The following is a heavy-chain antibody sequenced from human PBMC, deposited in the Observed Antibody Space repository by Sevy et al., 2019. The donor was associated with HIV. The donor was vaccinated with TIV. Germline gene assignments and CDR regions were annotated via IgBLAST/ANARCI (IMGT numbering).Heavy chain of an antibody. CDR2: IYYSGST. J-gene: IGHJ2*01. D-gene: IGHD4-17*01. CDR3: ARAFGVYDPKRSHWYFDL. Sequence: SETLSLTCTVSGDSVNSGRYYWSWIRQPPGKGLEWIGYIYYSGSTNYNPSLKSRVRISVDTSNNLFSLTLNSVTAADTALYYCARAFGVYDPKRSHWYFDLWGRGTLVTVSS. V-gene: IGHV4-61*01. CDR1: GDSVNSGRYY.